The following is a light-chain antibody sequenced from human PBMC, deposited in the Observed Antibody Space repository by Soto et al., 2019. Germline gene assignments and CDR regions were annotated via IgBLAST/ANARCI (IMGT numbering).Light chain of an antibody. CDR1: QSVSDW. CDR2: KAS. CDR3: QQYNTFSPYT. Sequence: DIQMTQSPSTLSASVGDRVTLTCRASQSVSDWLAWYQQKPGKAPKLLIYKASNLESGVPSRFSGSGSGTAFTLTISSLQADDSASYYCQQYNTFSPYTFGQGPKLEIK. V-gene: IGKV1-5*03. J-gene: IGKJ2*01.